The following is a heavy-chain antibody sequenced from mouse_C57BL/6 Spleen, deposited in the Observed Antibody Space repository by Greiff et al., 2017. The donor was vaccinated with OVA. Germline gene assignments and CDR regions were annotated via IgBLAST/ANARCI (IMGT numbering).Heavy chain of an antibody. CDR1: GFNIKDYY. CDR3: ARAGYYGSSPLDY. V-gene: IGHV14-2*01. CDR2: IDPEDGET. J-gene: IGHJ2*01. Sequence: VHVKQSGAELVKPGASVKLSCTASGFNIKDYYMHWVKQRTEQGLEWIGRIDPEDGETKYAPKFQGKATITADTSSNTAYLQRSSLTSEDTAVYYGARAGYYGSSPLDYWGQGTTRTVSS. D-gene: IGHD1-1*01.